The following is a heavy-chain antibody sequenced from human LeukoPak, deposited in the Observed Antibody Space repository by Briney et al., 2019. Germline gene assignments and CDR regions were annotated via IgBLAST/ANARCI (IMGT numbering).Heavy chain of an antibody. D-gene: IGHD1-7*01. Sequence: PGGSLRLSCAASGFTFSSYSMNWVRQAPGKGLEWVSYISSSSSTIYYANSVKGRFTISRDNAKNSLYLQMNSLRAEDTAVYYCARDGVNWNYLTHYYFDYWGQGTLVTVSS. CDR3: ARDGVNWNYLTHYYFDY. CDR1: GFTFSSYS. CDR2: ISSSSSTI. J-gene: IGHJ4*02. V-gene: IGHV3-48*01.